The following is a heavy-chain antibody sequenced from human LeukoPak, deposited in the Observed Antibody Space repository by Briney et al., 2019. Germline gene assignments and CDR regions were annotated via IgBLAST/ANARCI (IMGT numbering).Heavy chain of an antibody. V-gene: IGHV4-59*12. CDR2: IYYSGST. Sequence: PSETLSLTCTGYGDSISSDYWSWLRQPPGKGLEWIGHIYYSGSTNYNPSLKSRVTISVDTSKNQFSLKLSSVTAADTAVYYCAGEGWRDGYHVAFDIWGQGTMVTVSS. CDR1: GDSISSDY. D-gene: IGHD5-24*01. CDR3: AGEGWRDGYHVAFDI. J-gene: IGHJ3*02.